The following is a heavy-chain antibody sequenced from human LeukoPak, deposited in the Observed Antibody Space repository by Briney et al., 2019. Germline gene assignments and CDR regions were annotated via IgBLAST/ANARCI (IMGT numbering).Heavy chain of an antibody. CDR2: IYYSGST. V-gene: IGHV4-59*08. D-gene: IGHD3-22*01. CDR1: GGSISSYY. CDR3: ARRDSSGYYAY. Sequence: SETLSLTCTVSGGSISSYYWGWIRQPPGNGLEWIGYIYYSGSTNYNPSLKSRVTILVDTSKNQFSLNLSSVTAADTAVYYCARRDSSGYYAYWGQGTLVTVSS. J-gene: IGHJ4*02.